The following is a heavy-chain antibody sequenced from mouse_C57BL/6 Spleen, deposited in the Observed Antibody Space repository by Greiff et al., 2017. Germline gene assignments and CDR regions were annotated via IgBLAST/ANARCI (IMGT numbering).Heavy chain of an antibody. CDR1: GYTFTEYT. CDR3: ARHEDGLLVFDY. Sequence: QVQLQQSGAELVKPGASVKLSCQASGYTFTEYTIHWVKQRSGQGLEWIGWFYPGIGSIKYNEKFKDKATLTADTSSSTVYMELSRLTSEDTAVYFCARHEDGLLVFDYWGQGTTLTVSS. D-gene: IGHD2-13*01. V-gene: IGHV1-62-2*01. J-gene: IGHJ2*01. CDR2: FYPGIGSI.